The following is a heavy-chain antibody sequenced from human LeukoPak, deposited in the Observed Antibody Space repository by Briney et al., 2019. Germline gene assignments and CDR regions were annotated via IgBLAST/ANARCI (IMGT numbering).Heavy chain of an antibody. Sequence: SETLSLTCTVSGGSVSSGSYYWSWIRQPPGKGLEWIGNVYNIGSTYYSPSLKSRLTISVDMSKNQFSLKLSSVTAADTAVYYCAREGSNSGSYYFDYWGQGTLVTVSS. J-gene: IGHJ4*02. CDR1: GGSVSSGSYY. V-gene: IGHV4-39*02. D-gene: IGHD3-10*01. CDR2: VYNIGST. CDR3: AREGSNSGSYYFDY.